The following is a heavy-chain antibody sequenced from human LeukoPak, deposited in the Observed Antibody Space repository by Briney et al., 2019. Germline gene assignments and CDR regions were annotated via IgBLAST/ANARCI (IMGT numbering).Heavy chain of an antibody. CDR3: ARGGMVRGVITTFAY. J-gene: IGHJ4*02. CDR1: GGSFSGYY. V-gene: IGHV4-34*01. D-gene: IGHD3-10*01. Sequence: SETLSLTCAVYGGSFSGYYWSWIRQPPGKGLEWIGEINHSGSTNYNPSLKSRVTISVDTSKNQFSLKLSSVTAADTAVYYCARGGMVRGVITTFAYWGQGTLVTVSS. CDR2: INHSGST.